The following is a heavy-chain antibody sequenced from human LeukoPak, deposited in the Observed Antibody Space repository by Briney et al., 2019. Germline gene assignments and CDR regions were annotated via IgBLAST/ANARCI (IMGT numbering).Heavy chain of an antibody. CDR2: IGGDGIA. CDR3: ARGGYSYGYGIPPAFDI. CDR1: GFTFTDHP. Sequence: GGSLRLSCVASGFTFTDHPMNWVRQAPGKGLEWISYIGGDGIAFYADSVKGRFTASKDDARKSMYLQMNSLRVEDTAVYYCARGGYSYGYGIPPAFDIWGQGTMVTVSS. V-gene: IGHV3-21*05. D-gene: IGHD5-18*01. J-gene: IGHJ3*02.